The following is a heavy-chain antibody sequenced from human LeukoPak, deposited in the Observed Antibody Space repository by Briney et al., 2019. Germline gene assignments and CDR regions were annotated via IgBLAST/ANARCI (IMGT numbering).Heavy chain of an antibody. CDR3: AREYSSSWYIMGVY. CDR1: GFTSSSYA. J-gene: IGHJ4*02. V-gene: IGHV3-30-3*01. D-gene: IGHD6-13*01. Sequence: GGSLRLSCAASGFTSSSYAMHWVRQAPGKGLDGAAVISYDGSNKYYADSVKGRFTISRDNSKNTLYLQMNSLRAEDTAVYYCAREYSSSWYIMGVYWGQGTLVTVSS. CDR2: ISYDGSNK.